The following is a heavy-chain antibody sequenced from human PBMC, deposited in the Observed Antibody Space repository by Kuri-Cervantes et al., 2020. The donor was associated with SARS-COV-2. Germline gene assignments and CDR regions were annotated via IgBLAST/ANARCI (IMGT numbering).Heavy chain of an antibody. CDR1: GFTFSFDD. V-gene: IGHV3-13*01. CDR3: VRVGTAESWGAFDI. Sequence: GGSLRLSCAASGFTFSFDDMHWVRQATGKGLEWVSPIGPVGDTYYAGSVKGRFTISRENAKSSLNLQMNSLRAEDTAVYYCVRVGTAESWGAFDIWGQGTMVTVSS. J-gene: IGHJ3*02. CDR2: IGPVGDT. D-gene: IGHD2-2*01.